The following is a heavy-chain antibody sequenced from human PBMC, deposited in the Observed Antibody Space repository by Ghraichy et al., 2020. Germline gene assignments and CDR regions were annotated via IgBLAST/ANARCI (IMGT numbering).Heavy chain of an antibody. D-gene: IGHD1-26*01. CDR3: AKDYEGRYWNMRFDP. V-gene: IGHV3-23*01. Sequence: GGSLRLSCAASGFTFRNYAMSWVRQAPGKGLEWVSAISNSGDSTYYADSVKGRFTISRDNSKNTLYLQMSSLRSDDTAVYYCAKDYEGRYWNMRFDPWGQGTLVTVPS. CDR1: GFTFRNYA. J-gene: IGHJ5*02. CDR2: ISNSGDST.